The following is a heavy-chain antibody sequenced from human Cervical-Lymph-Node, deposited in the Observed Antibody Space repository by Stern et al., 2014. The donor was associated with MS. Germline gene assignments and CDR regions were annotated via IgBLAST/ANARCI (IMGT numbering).Heavy chain of an antibody. J-gene: IGHJ4*02. Sequence: VQLVESGGGLVKPGGSLRLSCRASGSNFTNYYINWIRQAPGKGLEWISYIDTSGTTKFYADSVKGRITISRDNAKNSVYLEMNRLRAEDTAVYYCSTFVVYWGQGTLVTVSS. CDR1: GSNFTNYY. V-gene: IGHV3-11*01. CDR2: IDTSGTTK. CDR3: STFVVY.